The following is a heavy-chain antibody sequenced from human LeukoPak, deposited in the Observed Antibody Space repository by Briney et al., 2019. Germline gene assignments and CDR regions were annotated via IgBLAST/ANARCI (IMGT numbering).Heavy chain of an antibody. CDR3: AKNENAFKVYCSSTSCRGYYYYMDV. V-gene: IGHV3-9*03. CDR2: ISWNSGSI. D-gene: IGHD2-2*01. J-gene: IGHJ6*03. Sequence: PGGSLRLSCAASGFTFDDYAMHWVRQAPGKGLEWVSGISWNSGSIGYADSVKGRFTISRDNAKNSLYLQMNSLRAEDMAVYYCAKNENAFKVYCSSTSCRGYYYYMDVWGKGTTVTVSS. CDR1: GFTFDDYA.